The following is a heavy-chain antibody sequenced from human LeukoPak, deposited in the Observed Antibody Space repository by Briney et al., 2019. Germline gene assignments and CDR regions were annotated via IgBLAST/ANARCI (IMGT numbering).Heavy chain of an antibody. CDR1: GFTFSSYS. CDR2: ISSSSSNI. V-gene: IGHV3-48*04. Sequence: GGSLRLSCAASGFTFSSYSMNWVRQAPGKGLEWVSYISSSSSNIYYADSVKGRFTISRDNAKNSMYLQMNSLRAEDTAVYYCARPSSVRNSTPGIWGQGTMVTVSS. CDR3: ARPSSVRNSTPGI. D-gene: IGHD1/OR15-1a*01. J-gene: IGHJ3*02.